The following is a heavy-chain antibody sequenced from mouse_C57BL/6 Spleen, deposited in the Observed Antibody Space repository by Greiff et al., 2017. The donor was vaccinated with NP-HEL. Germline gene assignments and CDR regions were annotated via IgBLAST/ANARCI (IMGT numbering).Heavy chain of an antibody. D-gene: IGHD1-1*01. Sequence: QVQLQQSGAELVRPGASVTLSCKASGYTFTDYEMHWVKQTPVHGLEWIGAIDPETGGTAYNQKFKGKAILTADKSSSTAYMELRSLTSEDSAVYYCTRGGTTGVYYFDYWGQGTTLTVSS. V-gene: IGHV1-15*01. J-gene: IGHJ2*01. CDR3: TRGGTTGVYYFDY. CDR2: IDPETGGT. CDR1: GYTFTDYE.